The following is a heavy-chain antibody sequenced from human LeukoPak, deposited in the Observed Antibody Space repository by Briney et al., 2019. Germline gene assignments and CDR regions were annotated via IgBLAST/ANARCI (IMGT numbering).Heavy chain of an antibody. J-gene: IGHJ4*02. CDR1: GFTFSDSG. Sequence: GGSLRLSCTGSGFTFSDSGIHWVRHAPGKGLEWMAILTYDGSLKYYADSVKDRFTISRDNSKNTLYLQMNSLRVEDTAVYYCATSIERSTWESHALDFWGQGTPVTVSS. V-gene: IGHV3-30*04. CDR2: LTYDGSLK. D-gene: IGHD2-2*01. CDR3: ATSIERSTWESHALDF.